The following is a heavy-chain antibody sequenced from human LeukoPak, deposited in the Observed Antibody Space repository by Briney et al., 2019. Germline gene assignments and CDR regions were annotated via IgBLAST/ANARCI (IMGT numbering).Heavy chain of an antibody. CDR2: IVFDGSND. Sequence: GGSLRLSCAASGFTFNTYAMHWVRQAPGKGLEWVALIVFDGSNDYYADSVKGRFAVSRDNSNNTLYLQLNSLRAEDTAVYYCARETEPSLFDYWGQGTLVTVSS. V-gene: IGHV3-30*09. CDR3: ARETEPSLFDY. J-gene: IGHJ4*02. CDR1: GFTFNTYA. D-gene: IGHD1-14*01.